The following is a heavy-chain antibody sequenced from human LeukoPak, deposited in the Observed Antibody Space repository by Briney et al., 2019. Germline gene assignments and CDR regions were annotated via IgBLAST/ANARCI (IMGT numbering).Heavy chain of an antibody. D-gene: IGHD2-2*01. CDR1: GFMFSSNW. CDR2: IGGASTYI. J-gene: IGHJ4*02. Sequence: GGSLRLSCAASGFMFSSNWMSWVRLAPGKGLEWVSSIGGASTYIFYANSLKGRFIISRDNAKNSLYLQLNSLRADDTAVYYCARSRRDLVVIPARGYDYWGQGTLVTVSS. CDR3: ARSRRDLVVIPARGYDY. V-gene: IGHV3-21*01.